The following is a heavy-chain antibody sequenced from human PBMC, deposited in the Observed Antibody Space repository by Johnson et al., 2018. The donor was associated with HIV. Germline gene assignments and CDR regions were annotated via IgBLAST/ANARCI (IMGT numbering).Heavy chain of an antibody. V-gene: IGHV3-30*04. Sequence: VESGGGVVQPGRSLRLSCAASGFTFNSYAMHWVRQAPGKGLEWVAVISYDGSNKYYADSVKGRFTISRDNSKNTLYLQMNSLRAEDTAVYYCARRGRRADDAFDIWGQGTMVTVSS. J-gene: IGHJ3*02. CDR2: ISYDGSNK. CDR1: GFTFNSYA. D-gene: IGHD3-16*01. CDR3: ARRGRRADDAFDI.